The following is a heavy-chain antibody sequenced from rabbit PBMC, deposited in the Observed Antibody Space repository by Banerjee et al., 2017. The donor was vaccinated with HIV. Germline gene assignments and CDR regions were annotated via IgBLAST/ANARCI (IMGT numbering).Heavy chain of an antibody. Sequence: QEQLKETGGGLVQPGGSLTLSCKASGFDFSNYYLSWVRQAPGKGLEWIGCIYTGSSGTTSYASWAKGRFTISKTSSTTVTLQMTSLTAADTATYFCARDLAGVIGWNFNLWGQGTLVTVS. V-gene: IGHV1S45*01. CDR1: GFDFSNYYL. J-gene: IGHJ4*01. CDR3: ARDLAGVIGWNFNL. CDR2: IYTGSSGTT. D-gene: IGHD4-1*01.